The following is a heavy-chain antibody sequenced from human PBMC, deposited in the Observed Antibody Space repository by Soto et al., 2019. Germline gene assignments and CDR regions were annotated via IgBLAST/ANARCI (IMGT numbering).Heavy chain of an antibody. CDR2: ISGSGGST. CDR3: AKGPRIAAAIYYYYYGMDV. CDR1: GFTFSSYA. J-gene: IGHJ6*02. D-gene: IGHD6-13*01. V-gene: IGHV3-23*01. Sequence: GGSLRLSCAASGFTFSSYAMSWVRQAPGKGLEWVSAISGSGGSTYYADSVKGRFTISRDNSKNTLYLQMNSLRAEDTAVYYCAKGPRIAAAIYYYYYGMDVWGQGTTVTVSS.